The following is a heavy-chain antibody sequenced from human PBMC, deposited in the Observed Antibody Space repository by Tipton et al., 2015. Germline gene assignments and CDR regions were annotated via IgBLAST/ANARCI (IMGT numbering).Heavy chain of an antibody. Sequence: QSGAEVKKPGSSVKVSCKASGGPFSTYAISWVRQAPGQGLEWMAGTVPILGTRDYAQKFRGRVTVIEDKSTSTAFIELRNLTSEDTAVYFCATFAPPLTQIWPRPFDSWGQGTLVTVSS. J-gene: IGHJ4*02. CDR3: ATFAPPLTQIWPRPFDS. D-gene: IGHD6-25*01. V-gene: IGHV1-69*06. CDR1: GGPFSTYA. CDR2: TVPILGTR.